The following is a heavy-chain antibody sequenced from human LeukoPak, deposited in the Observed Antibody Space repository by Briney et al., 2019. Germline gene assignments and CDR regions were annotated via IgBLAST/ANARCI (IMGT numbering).Heavy chain of an antibody. CDR2: ISYDGSNK. Sequence: PGRSLRLSCAASGFTFSSYAMHWVRQAPGKGLEWVAVISYDGSNKYYADSVKGRFTISRDNSKNTLYLQMNSLRAEDTAVYYCARGYGDLGYWGQGTLVTVSS. V-gene: IGHV3-30-3*01. J-gene: IGHJ4*02. CDR1: GFTFSSYA. D-gene: IGHD4-17*01. CDR3: ARGYGDLGY.